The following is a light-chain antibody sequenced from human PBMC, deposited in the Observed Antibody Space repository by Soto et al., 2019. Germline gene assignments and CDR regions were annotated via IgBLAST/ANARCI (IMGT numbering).Light chain of an antibody. V-gene: IGKV3-15*01. CDR1: QSVRSN. CDR2: GAS. Sequence: EIVMTQSPATLSVSPGERATLSCRASQSVRSNLAWYQQKPGKAPSLLIYGASTRATGIPARFSGSGSGTEFTLTMIILQSEDFAVYYCQQYNNWPPVTFGGGTKVEIK. CDR3: QQYNNWPPVT. J-gene: IGKJ4*01.